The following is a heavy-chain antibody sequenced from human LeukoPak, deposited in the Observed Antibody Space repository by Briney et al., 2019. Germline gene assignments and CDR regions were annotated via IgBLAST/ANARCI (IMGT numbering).Heavy chain of an antibody. Sequence: PSETLSLTCAVEGGSFSGYYWSWIRQPPGKGLEWIGEINHGGITTYNPSLRSRVSISIDTSKMQFSLKLRAVTAADGAVYYCARGLRGYSYGNWFDPWGQGTLVTVSS. V-gene: IGHV4-34*01. D-gene: IGHD5-18*01. CDR3: ARGLRGYSYGNWFDP. CDR1: GGSFSGYY. CDR2: INHGGIT. J-gene: IGHJ5*02.